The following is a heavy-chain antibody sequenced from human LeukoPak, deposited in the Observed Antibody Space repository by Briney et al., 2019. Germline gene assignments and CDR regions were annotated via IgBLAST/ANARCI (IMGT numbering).Heavy chain of an antibody. D-gene: IGHD6-13*01. CDR2: IYTSGST. CDR1: GGSISSYY. CDR3: ARHAPRIAAAGIAHNDH. V-gene: IGHV4-4*07. Sequence: SETLSLTCTVSGGSISSYYWSWIRQPAGKGLEWIGRIYTSGSTNYNPSLKSRVTMSVDTSKNQFSLKLSSVTAADTAVYYCARHAPRIAAAGIAHNDHWGQGTLVTVSS. J-gene: IGHJ4*02.